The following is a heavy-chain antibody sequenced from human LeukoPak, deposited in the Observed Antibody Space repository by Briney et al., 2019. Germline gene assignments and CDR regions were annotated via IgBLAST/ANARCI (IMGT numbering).Heavy chain of an antibody. D-gene: IGHD6-13*01. V-gene: IGHV4-4*02. CDR3: ARNLIPEQLVLNF. CDR1: GGSISSNNW. CDR2: IYHSGNA. J-gene: IGHJ4*02. Sequence: SETLSLTCAVSGGSISSNNWWSWVRQPPGKGLEWIGEIYHSGNANYNPSLKTRVTMSVDKSKNQFSLNLKSVTPEDTAVYYCARNLIPEQLVLNFWGQGTLVTVSS.